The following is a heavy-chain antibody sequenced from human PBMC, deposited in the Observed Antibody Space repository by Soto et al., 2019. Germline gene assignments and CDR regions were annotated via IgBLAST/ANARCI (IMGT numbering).Heavy chain of an antibody. V-gene: IGHV3-30*03. Sequence: QVQLVESGGGVVQPGRSLRLSCEGSGFTFSTYGMHWVRQAPGKGLEWVAVISYEGSIQFYADSVKDRFTISRDNSKNTVYLQMNSLRPDDMAVYYCARTKVTFGGVIVPIDYWGQGSLVTVSS. CDR2: ISYEGSIQ. CDR3: ARTKVTFGGVIVPIDY. CDR1: GFTFSTYG. J-gene: IGHJ4*02. D-gene: IGHD3-16*02.